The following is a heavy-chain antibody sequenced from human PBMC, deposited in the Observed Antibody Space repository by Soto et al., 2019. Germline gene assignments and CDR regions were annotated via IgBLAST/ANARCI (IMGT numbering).Heavy chain of an antibody. CDR3: ARQTGLGATNY. V-gene: IGHV3-74*01. J-gene: IGHJ4*02. CDR1: GFTFYTYG. CDR2: INTDGSVT. D-gene: IGHD1-26*01. Sequence: PGGSLRLSCAASGFTFYTYGMHWVRQVPGKGLQWVARINTDGSVTSHADSVKGRFTISRDNAKSTLYLQMTSLREEDSAIYYCARQTGLGATNYWGRGTLVTVSS.